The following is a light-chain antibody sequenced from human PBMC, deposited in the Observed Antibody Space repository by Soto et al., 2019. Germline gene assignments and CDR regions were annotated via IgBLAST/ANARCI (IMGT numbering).Light chain of an antibody. Sequence: EIVMTQSPATLSVSPRERATLSCRASQSVSSNLAWYQQKPGQAPRLLIYGASTRATGIPARFSGSGSGTECTLTISSLQSEDFAVYYCQQYNNWPGWTFGQGTKVESK. CDR3: QQYNNWPGWT. CDR2: GAS. CDR1: QSVSSN. J-gene: IGKJ1*01. V-gene: IGKV3-15*01.